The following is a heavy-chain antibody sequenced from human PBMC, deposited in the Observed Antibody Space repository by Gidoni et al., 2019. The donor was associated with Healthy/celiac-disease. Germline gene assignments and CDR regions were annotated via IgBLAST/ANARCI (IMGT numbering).Heavy chain of an antibody. V-gene: IGHV3-48*01. J-gene: IGHJ4*02. D-gene: IGHD6-19*01. Sequence: EVQLVESGGGLVQPGGSLRLSCAASGFTFSSYSMNWVRQAPGKGLEWVSYISSSSSTIYYADSVKGRFTISRDNAKNSLYLQMNSLRAEDTAVYYCARGVWWQWLGPEDYWGQGTLVTVSS. CDR2: ISSSSSTI. CDR1: GFTFSSYS. CDR3: ARGVWWQWLGPEDY.